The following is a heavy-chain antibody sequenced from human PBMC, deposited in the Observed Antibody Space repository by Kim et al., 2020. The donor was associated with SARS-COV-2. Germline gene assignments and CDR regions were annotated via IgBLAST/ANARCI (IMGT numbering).Heavy chain of an antibody. CDR1: GFTFSSYW. CDR3: AGGGDYGDSQLYNWFDP. CDR2: IKQDGSEK. D-gene: IGHD4-17*01. V-gene: IGHV3-7*01. J-gene: IGHJ5*02. Sequence: GGSLRLSCAASGFTFSSYWMSWVRQAPGKGLEWVANIKQDGSEKYYVDSVKGRFTISRDNAKNSLYLQMNSLRAEDTAVYYCAGGGDYGDSQLYNWFDPWGQGTLVTVSS.